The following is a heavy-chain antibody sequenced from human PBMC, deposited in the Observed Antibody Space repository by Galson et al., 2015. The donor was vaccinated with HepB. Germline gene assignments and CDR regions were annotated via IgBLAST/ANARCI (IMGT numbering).Heavy chain of an antibody. J-gene: IGHJ6*02. CDR1: GFIFSKYD. V-gene: IGHV3-30*03. CDR3: ARDMAGVITIYNYYGMDV. D-gene: IGHD3-16*02. Sequence: SLRLSCAASGFIFSKYDMYWVRQAPGKGLEWVALISPDGSTQYYADSVKGRFSISRDNAKNSLYLQMNSLRDEDTAVYFCARDMAGVITIYNYYGMDVWGQGATVTVSS. CDR2: ISPDGSTQ.